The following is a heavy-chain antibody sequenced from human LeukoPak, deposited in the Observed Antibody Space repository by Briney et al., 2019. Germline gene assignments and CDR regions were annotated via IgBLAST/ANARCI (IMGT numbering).Heavy chain of an antibody. Sequence: SQTLSLTCAVSGDSVSSNSAAWNWIRQSPSRGLEWLGRTYYRSKWYNDYAVSMKSRITINPDTSKNQFSLQLYSVTPEDTAVYYCATEVELGIPYSWLDPWGQGVLVTVSS. V-gene: IGHV6-1*01. CDR3: ATEVELGIPYSWLDP. D-gene: IGHD7-27*01. CDR2: TYYRSKWYN. J-gene: IGHJ5*02. CDR1: GDSVSSNSAA.